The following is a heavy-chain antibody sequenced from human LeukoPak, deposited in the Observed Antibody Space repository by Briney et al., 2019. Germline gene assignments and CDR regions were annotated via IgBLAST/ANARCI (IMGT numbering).Heavy chain of an antibody. CDR1: GFTFSSHW. V-gene: IGHV3-21*01. J-gene: IGHJ3*02. D-gene: IGHD6-19*01. Sequence: GGSLRLSCVASGFTFSSHWMHWVRQVPGKGLEWVSAISGSGGSTYYADSVKGRFTISRDNARNSLYLQMNSLRAEDTAVYYCARGASVVAGNDNAFDIWGQGTMVTVSS. CDR3: ARGASVVAGNDNAFDI. CDR2: ISGSGGST.